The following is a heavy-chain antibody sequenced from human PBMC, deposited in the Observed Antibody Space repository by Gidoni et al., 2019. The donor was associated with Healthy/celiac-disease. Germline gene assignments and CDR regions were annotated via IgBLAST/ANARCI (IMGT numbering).Heavy chain of an antibody. CDR2: VIPIFGTA. CDR3: ARVTSSSSGAFDYYYYYGMDV. J-gene: IGHJ6*02. Sequence: QVQLVQSGAAVKKPGSSVKVSCKASGGPFSSYAISWVRQAPGQGLEWMGGVIPIFGTANYAQKFQGRVTITADESTSTAYMELSSLRSEDTAVYYCARVTSSSSGAFDYYYYYGMDVWGQGTTVTVSS. CDR1: GGPFSSYA. D-gene: IGHD6-6*01. V-gene: IGHV1-69*01.